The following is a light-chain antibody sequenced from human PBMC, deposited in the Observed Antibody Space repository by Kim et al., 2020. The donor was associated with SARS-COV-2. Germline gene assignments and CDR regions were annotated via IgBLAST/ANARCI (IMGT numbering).Light chain of an antibody. CDR2: KAS. CDR3: QQYNLYRT. CDR1: QSIGGW. J-gene: IGKJ1*01. V-gene: IGKV1-5*03. Sequence: DIQMTQSPSTLSASVGDRVTITCRASQSIGGWLAWYQQKPGKAPKLLIYKASSLESGVPSRFSGSGYGTEFTLTISSLQPDDFATYYCQQYNLYRTFGQGTKVDIK.